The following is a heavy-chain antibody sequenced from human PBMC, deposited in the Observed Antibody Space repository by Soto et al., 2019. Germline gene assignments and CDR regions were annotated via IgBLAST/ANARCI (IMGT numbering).Heavy chain of an antibody. Sequence: GGSLRLSCATSGFTFSDHYIDWVRQAPGKGLEWVGRTRNKVNSYSTEYAANVKGRFTISRDDSKSTAYLQMNSLKTEDTAVYYCTVDGSGSTYYYYYYMDVWGKGTTVTVSS. J-gene: IGHJ6*03. D-gene: IGHD3-10*01. CDR3: TVDGSGSTYYYYYYMDV. V-gene: IGHV3-72*01. CDR1: GFTFSDHY. CDR2: TRNKVNSYST.